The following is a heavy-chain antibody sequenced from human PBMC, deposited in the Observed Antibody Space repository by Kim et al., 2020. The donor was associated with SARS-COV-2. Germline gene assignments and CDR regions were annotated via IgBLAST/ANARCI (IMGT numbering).Heavy chain of an antibody. J-gene: IGHJ4*02. CDR1: GGSISSSSYY. V-gene: IGHV4-39*01. CDR3: ARHLQSSLAVAARTPYDY. D-gene: IGHD6-19*01. Sequence: SETLSLTCTVSGGSISSSSYYWGWIRQPPGKGLEWIGSIYYSGSTYYNPSLKSRVTISVDTSKNQFSLKLSSVTAADTAVYYCARHLQSSLAVAARTPYDYWGQGTLVTVSS. CDR2: IYYSGST.